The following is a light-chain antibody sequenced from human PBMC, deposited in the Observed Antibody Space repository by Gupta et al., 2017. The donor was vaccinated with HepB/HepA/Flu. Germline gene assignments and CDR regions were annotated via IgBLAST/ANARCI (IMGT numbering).Light chain of an antibody. CDR2: DDS. J-gene: IGLJ2*01. Sequence: SYVLTQPPSVSVAPGNTARITCGGDNIGDKSVHWYQQKPGQAPVLVLYDDSDRPSGIPERFSGSNSGNTATVTIXRXEVGDEXDDYCQVWDSNNDHVVFGGGTKLTVL. V-gene: IGLV3-21*03. CDR3: QVWDSNNDHVV. CDR1: NIGDKS.